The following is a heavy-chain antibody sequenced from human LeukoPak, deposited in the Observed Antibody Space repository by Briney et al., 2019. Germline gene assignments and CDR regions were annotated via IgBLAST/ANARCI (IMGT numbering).Heavy chain of an antibody. CDR2: INTTGGST. V-gene: IGHV1-46*01. CDR3: ASLPAATGAHAFDI. J-gene: IGHJ3*02. Sequence: ASVKVSCXASGYTFTSYYMHWVRQAPGQGLEWMGIINTTGGSTNYAQKFQGRVSMTRDTSTSTVYMQLSGLRSEDTALYYCASLPAATGAHAFDIWGPGTMVIVSS. CDR1: GYTFTSYY. D-gene: IGHD2-2*01.